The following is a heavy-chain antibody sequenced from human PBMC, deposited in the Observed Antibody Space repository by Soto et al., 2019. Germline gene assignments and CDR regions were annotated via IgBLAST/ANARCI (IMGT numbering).Heavy chain of an antibody. Sequence: GESLKISCKSSGYSFTSYWIGWVRQMPGKGLEWMGIIYPGDSDTRYSPSFQGQVTISADKSISTAYLQWSSLKASDTAMYYCARGGPLGARGHDWFDPVGRGTLVTVS. D-gene: IGHD1-26*01. CDR3: ARGGPLGARGHDWFDP. CDR2: IYPGDSDT. J-gene: IGHJ5*02. V-gene: IGHV5-51*01. CDR1: GYSFTSYW.